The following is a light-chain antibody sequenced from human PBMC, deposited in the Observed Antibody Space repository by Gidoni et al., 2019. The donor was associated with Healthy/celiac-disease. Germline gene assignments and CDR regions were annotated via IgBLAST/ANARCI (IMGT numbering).Light chain of an antibody. V-gene: IGKV3-20*01. CDR3: QQYGSSPGIT. Sequence: EIVLTQSPGTLSLSPGERATLSCRASQSVSSSYLAWYQQKPGQAPRLLIYGASSRATGIPDRFSGSVSGTDFTLTISRLEPEDFAVYYCQQYGSSPGITFGQGTRLEIK. J-gene: IGKJ5*01. CDR1: QSVSSSY. CDR2: GAS.